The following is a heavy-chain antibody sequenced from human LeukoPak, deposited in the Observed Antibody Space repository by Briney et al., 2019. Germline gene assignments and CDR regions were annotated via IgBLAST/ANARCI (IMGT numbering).Heavy chain of an antibody. D-gene: IGHD3-10*01. CDR1: GFTFSSYG. J-gene: IGHJ4*02. CDR3: ARDRGANYYGSLHLFDY. Sequence: GGSLRLSCAASGFTFSSYGMHWVRQAPGKGLEWVANIKQDGDENYYVDSVMGRFTISRDNAKNSVYLEMTSLRAEDTAVYYCARDRGANYYGSLHLFDYWGQGTLVTVSS. CDR2: IKQDGDEN. V-gene: IGHV3-7*01.